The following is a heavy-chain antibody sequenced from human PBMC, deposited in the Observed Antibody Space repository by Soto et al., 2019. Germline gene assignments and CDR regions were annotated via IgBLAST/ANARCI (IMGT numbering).Heavy chain of an antibody. Sequence: EVQLVESGGGMVQPGESLRLSCVVSGLTVTKNYMNWVRQAPGKGLEWVSVIYSFGDTYYADSVKGRFTISRDSSSNTLFLQMNSLRVEDTAVYYCARARGGDEMDVWGQGTTVTVSS. CDR2: IYSFGDT. J-gene: IGHJ6*02. D-gene: IGHD3-16*01. V-gene: IGHV3-66*01. CDR1: GLTVTKNY. CDR3: ARARGGDEMDV.